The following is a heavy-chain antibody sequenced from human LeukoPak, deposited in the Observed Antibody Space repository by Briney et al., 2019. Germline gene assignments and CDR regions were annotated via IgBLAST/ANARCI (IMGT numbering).Heavy chain of an antibody. V-gene: IGHV4-34*01. CDR1: GGSFSGYY. Sequence: SETLSLTCAVYGGSFSGYYWSWIRQPPGKGLEWIGEINHSGSTNYNPSLKSRVTISVDTSKNQFSLKLSSVTAADTAVYYCARGTVVVVPAAMRGGLFDYWGQGTLVTVSS. CDR3: ARGTVVVVPAAMRGGLFDY. J-gene: IGHJ4*02. D-gene: IGHD2-2*01. CDR2: INHSGST.